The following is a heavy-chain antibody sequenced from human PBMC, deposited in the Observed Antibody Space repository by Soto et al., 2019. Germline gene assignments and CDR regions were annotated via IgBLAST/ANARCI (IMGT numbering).Heavy chain of an antibody. Sequence: GGSLRLSCAASGFTFSDYHMSWIRQAPGKGLEWVSYIRSRDNYTNYAESVKGRFTTSRDNAKNSLYLQINSLRAEDTALYYCAREGPYGDSSFDYWGQGTLVTVSS. CDR1: GFTFSDYH. D-gene: IGHD4-17*01. CDR3: AREGPYGDSSFDY. V-gene: IGHV3-11*06. CDR2: IRSRDNYT. J-gene: IGHJ4*02.